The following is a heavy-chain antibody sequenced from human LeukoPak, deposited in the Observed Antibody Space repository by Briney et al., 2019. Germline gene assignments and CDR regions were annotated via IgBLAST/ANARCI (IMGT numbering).Heavy chain of an antibody. CDR1: GFTFSSYA. J-gene: IGHJ4*02. Sequence: PGGSLRLSCAASGFTFSSYAMSWVRQAPGKGLEWVSAISGSGGSTYYADSVKGRFTISRDTSKNTLYLQMNSLGGGDTAVYHCAKDGETYDLRGFVDYWGQGTLVIVSS. D-gene: IGHD3-3*01. CDR3: AKDGETYDLRGFVDY. CDR2: ISGSGGST. V-gene: IGHV3-23*01.